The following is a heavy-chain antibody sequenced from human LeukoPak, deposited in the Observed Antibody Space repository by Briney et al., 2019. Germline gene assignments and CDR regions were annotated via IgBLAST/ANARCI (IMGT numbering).Heavy chain of an antibody. CDR2: FHYSVST. D-gene: IGHD3-16*01. CDR3: ARLGQPNAFDI. V-gene: IGHV4-59*08. Sequence: SETLSLTCTVSGGLISNYCWSWIRQPPGKGLECIGYFHYSVSTNYNPSLKSRVTISVDTSKNQFSLKLTSVTAADTAVYYCARLGQPNAFDIWGQGTMVTVSS. J-gene: IGHJ3*02. CDR1: GGLISNYC.